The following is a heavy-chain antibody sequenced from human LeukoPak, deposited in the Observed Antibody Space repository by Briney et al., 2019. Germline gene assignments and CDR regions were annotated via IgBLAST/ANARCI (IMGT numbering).Heavy chain of an antibody. V-gene: IGHV3-23*01. CDR2: ISGSGGTT. D-gene: IGHD2-15*01. CDR1: GFTFSNYG. J-gene: IGHJ4*02. Sequence: GGSLRLSCAASGFTFSNYGMSWVRQAPEKGLEWVSTISGSGGTTDYADSVKGRFTISRDNSKNTLYLQMNSLRAEDTAVYYCAKDACSGGSCYLDYWGQGTLVTVSS. CDR3: AKDACSGGSCYLDY.